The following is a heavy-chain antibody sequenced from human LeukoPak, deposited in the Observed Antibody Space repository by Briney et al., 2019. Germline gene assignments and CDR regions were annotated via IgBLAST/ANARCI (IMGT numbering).Heavy chain of an antibody. CDR2: IYYSGST. D-gene: IGHD6-19*01. Sequence: SETLSLTCTVSGGSISSYYWSWIRQPPGKGLEWIGYIYYSGSTNYNPSLKSRVTISVDTSKNQFSLKLSSVTAADTAVYYCARAGNQYSSGWYDPPFDYWGQGTLVTVSS. CDR1: GGSISSYY. J-gene: IGHJ4*02. V-gene: IGHV4-59*01. CDR3: ARAGNQYSSGWYDPPFDY.